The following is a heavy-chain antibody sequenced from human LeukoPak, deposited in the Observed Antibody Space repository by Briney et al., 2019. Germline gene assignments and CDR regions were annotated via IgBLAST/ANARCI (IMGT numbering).Heavy chain of an antibody. CDR3: AKDIYDSSGYYSTVITYFDY. Sequence: GGSLRLSCAASGFTFNNYAMSWVRQAPGKGLEWVSAISGSGGSTYYADSVKGRFTISRDNSKNTLYLQINRLRAEDTAVYYCAKDIYDSSGYYSTVITYFDYWGQGTLVTVSS. D-gene: IGHD3-22*01. J-gene: IGHJ4*02. CDR2: ISGSGGST. V-gene: IGHV3-23*01. CDR1: GFTFNNYA.